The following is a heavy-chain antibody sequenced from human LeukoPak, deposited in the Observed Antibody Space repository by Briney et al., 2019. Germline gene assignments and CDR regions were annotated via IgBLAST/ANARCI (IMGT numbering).Heavy chain of an antibody. CDR2: IYHSGRT. Sequence: SGTLSLTCAVSGGSIISGNWWSWVRQPPGKGLEWVGEIYHSGRTNYNPSLKSRVTITLDKSKNPFSLKLSSVTAADTAVYYCARRRGYDYKSPGRPPFDYWGQGTLVTVSS. J-gene: IGHJ4*02. CDR1: GGSIISGNW. CDR3: ARRRGYDYKSPGRPPFDY. V-gene: IGHV4-4*02. D-gene: IGHD5-12*01.